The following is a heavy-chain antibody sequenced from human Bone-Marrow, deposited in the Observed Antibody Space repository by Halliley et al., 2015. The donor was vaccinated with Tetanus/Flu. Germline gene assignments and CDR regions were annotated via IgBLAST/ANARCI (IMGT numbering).Heavy chain of an antibody. J-gene: IGHJ4*02. V-gene: IGHV4-59*01. CDR3: ARNLQTGETDS. CDR2: IYYSGST. CDR1: GASIHNYY. Sequence: LRLSCSVSGASIHNYYWSWIRQSPGKGLEWIGYIYYSGSTTYNPSLKSRVTISVGASKNQFSLNLTSVTAADTAVYYCARNLQTGETDSWGQGSLVTVSS. D-gene: IGHD1-7*01.